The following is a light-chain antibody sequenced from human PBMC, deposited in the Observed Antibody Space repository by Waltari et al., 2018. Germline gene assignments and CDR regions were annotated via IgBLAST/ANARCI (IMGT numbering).Light chain of an antibody. CDR3: QQYKSYFRT. Sequence: DIQMTQSPSTLSASVGDRVTITCRASQSTSTWLSWYQQKPGKAPKLLIYKASSLESGVPSRFGGSGSGTEFTLTISSLQPDDFATYYCQQYKSYFRTFGQGTKVEIK. J-gene: IGKJ1*01. CDR2: KAS. CDR1: QSTSTW. V-gene: IGKV1-5*03.